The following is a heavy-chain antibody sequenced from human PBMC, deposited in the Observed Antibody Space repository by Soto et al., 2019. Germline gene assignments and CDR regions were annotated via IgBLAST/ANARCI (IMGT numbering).Heavy chain of an antibody. Sequence: SETLSLTCTDSGGSISSHYWSWIRQPPGKGLEWIGYIYYSGSTNYNPSLKSRVTISVDTSKNQFSLKLSSVTAADTAVYYCARLRWFGEFPRFDPWGQGTLVTVS. V-gene: IGHV4-59*08. CDR1: GGSISSHY. D-gene: IGHD3-10*01. J-gene: IGHJ5*02. CDR2: IYYSGST. CDR3: ARLRWFGEFPRFDP.